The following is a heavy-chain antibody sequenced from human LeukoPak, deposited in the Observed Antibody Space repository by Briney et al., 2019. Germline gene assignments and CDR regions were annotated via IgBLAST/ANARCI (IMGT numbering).Heavy chain of an antibody. CDR1: GYTLTELS. CDR3: ARIVKYYDSSGLLDY. CDR2: FDPENNEI. V-gene: IGHV1-24*01. D-gene: IGHD3-22*01. Sequence: GASVKVSCKVSGYTLTELSMHWVRQAPGKGLEWMGGFDPENNEIIYAQKFQGRVTMTEDTSTDTAYMELSSLRSEDTAVYYCARIVKYYDSSGLLDYWGQGTLVTVSS. J-gene: IGHJ4*02.